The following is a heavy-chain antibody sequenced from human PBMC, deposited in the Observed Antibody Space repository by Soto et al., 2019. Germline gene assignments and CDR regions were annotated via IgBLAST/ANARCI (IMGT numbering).Heavy chain of an antibody. D-gene: IGHD3-3*01. CDR3: ARHNPHDFWTGYDDNWFDP. CDR2: IDPSDSYT. Sequence: PGESLKISCKGSGYNFTSYWISWVRQMPGKGLEWMGRIDPSDSYTNDRPSFQGHVTISADKSISTAYLQWSSLKASDTAMYYCARHNPHDFWTGYDDNWFDPWGQGTLVTVSS. J-gene: IGHJ5*02. CDR1: GYNFTSYW. V-gene: IGHV5-10-1*01.